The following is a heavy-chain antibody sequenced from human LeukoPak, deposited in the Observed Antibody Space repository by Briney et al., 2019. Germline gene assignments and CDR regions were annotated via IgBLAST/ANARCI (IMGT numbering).Heavy chain of an antibody. CDR1: GFTFSSYD. D-gene: IGHD6-19*01. CDR3: ARAVSGWYDVGYYFDY. J-gene: IGHJ4*02. Sequence: PGGSLRLSCAASGFTFSSYDMHWVCQATGKGLEWVSAIGTAGDTYYPGSVKGRFTISRENAKNSLYLQMNSLRAGDTAVYYCARAVSGWYDVGYYFDYWGQGTLVTVSS. CDR2: IGTAGDT. V-gene: IGHV3-13*01.